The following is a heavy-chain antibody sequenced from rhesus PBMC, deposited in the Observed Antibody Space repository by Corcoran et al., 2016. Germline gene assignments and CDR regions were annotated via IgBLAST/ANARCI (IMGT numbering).Heavy chain of an antibody. D-gene: IGHD6-25*01. CDR1: RFSFSDYS. CDR3: ARDPRGGSWNHLDY. V-gene: IGHV3S18*01. Sequence: EVQLVESGGGLAKPGGSLRLSCAASRFSFSDYSMSCVRPAPGKGLEWVSGISYTGGSTYYADSGKGRFTISRENAKNTLYRQMESLRAEDTAVYYCARDPRGGSWNHLDYWGQGVLVTVSS. CDR2: ISYTGGST. J-gene: IGHJ4*01.